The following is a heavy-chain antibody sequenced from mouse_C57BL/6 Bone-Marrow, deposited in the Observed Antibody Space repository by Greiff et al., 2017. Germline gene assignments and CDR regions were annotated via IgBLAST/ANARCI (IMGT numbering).Heavy chain of an antibody. CDR1: GFTFSSYA. CDR3: AREGGSSSFDY. D-gene: IGHD1-1*01. Sequence: DVMLVESGGGLVKPGGSLKLSCAASGFTFSSYAMSWVRQTPEKRLEWVATISDGGSYTYYPDNVKGRFTISRDNAKNTLYLQMSHLKSEDTAMYYCAREGGSSSFDYWGQGTTLTVSS. V-gene: IGHV5-4*01. CDR2: ISDGGSYT. J-gene: IGHJ2*01.